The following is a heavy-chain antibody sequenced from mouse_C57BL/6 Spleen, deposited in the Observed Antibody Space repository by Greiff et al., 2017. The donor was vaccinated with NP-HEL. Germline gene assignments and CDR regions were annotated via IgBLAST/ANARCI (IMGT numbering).Heavy chain of an antibody. CDR1: GYTFTGYW. CDR2: IYPGSGST. D-gene: IGHD2-1*01. J-gene: IGHJ3*01. Sequence: QVQLQQPGAELVKPGASVKMSCKASGYTFTGYWIHWVKQRPGQGLEWIGDIYPGSGSTNYNEKFKSKATLTVDTSSSTSYMQLSSLTSEDSAVYYGARKDYGNYVWFAYWGQGTLVTVSA. CDR3: ARKDYGNYVWFAY. V-gene: IGHV1-55*01.